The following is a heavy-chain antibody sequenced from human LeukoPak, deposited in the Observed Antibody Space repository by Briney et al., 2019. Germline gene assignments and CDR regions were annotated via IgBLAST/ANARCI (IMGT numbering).Heavy chain of an antibody. CDR2: INHSGST. D-gene: IGHD2-2*01. CDR3: ARVPYCSSTSCYHY. J-gene: IGHJ4*02. V-gene: IGHV4-34*01. CDR1: GGSFSGYY. Sequence: SETLSLTCAVHGGSFSGYYWSWIRQPPGKGLEWIGEINHSGSTNYNPSLKSRVTISVDTSKNQFSLKLSSVTAADTAVYYCARVPYCSSTSCYHYWGQGTLVTVSS.